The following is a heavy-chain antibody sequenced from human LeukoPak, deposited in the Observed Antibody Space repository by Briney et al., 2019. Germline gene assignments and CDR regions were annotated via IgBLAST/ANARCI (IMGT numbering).Heavy chain of an antibody. CDR1: GGPFSSYY. CDR2: INHSGST. V-gene: IGHV4-34*01. D-gene: IGHD2-15*01. Sequence: SETLSLTCAVYGGPFSSYYWSWIRQPPGKGLEWIGEINHSGSTNSNPSLKSLVTISVDTSKNQFSLKLSSVTAADTAMYYCARRLLGYCSGGSCYSGYFQHWGQGTLVTVSS. J-gene: IGHJ1*01. CDR3: ARRLLGYCSGGSCYSGYFQH.